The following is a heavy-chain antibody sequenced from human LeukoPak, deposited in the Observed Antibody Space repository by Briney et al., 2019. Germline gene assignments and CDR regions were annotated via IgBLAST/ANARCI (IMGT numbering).Heavy chain of an antibody. V-gene: IGHV3-7*01. D-gene: IGHD3-22*01. CDR1: GFTFSSYW. J-gene: IGHJ4*02. CDR3: ASTIVVVNQSDY. Sequence: PGGSLRLSCAASGFTFSSYWMSWVRQAPGKGLEWVANIKQDGSEKYYVDSVKGRFTISRDNAKNPLYLQMNSLRAEDTAVYYCASTIVVVNQSDYWGQGTLVTVSS. CDR2: IKQDGSEK.